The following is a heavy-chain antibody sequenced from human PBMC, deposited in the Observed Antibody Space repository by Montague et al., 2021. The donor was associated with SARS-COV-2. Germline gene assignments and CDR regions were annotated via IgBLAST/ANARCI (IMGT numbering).Heavy chain of an antibody. CDR1: GGSISGSNYY. CDR2: IYYSGST. CDR3: ARLLLELPGDY. Sequence: SETLSLTCTVSGGSISGSNYYWAWIRQPPGKGLEWIGSIYYSGSTYDNPSLKSRVSTSVDTSKNQFSLKLNSVTAADTAVYYCARLLLELPGDYWGQGTLVIVSS. D-gene: IGHD1-7*01. V-gene: IGHV4-39*01. J-gene: IGHJ4*02.